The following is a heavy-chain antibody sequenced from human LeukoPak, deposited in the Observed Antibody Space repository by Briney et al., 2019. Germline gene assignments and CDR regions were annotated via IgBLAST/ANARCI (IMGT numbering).Heavy chain of an antibody. J-gene: IGHJ4*02. CDR2: IFPGDSET. Sequence: RGESLKISCRASGYSFTNYWIGWVRQMPGKGLEWMGIIFPGDSETRYSPSFQGQVTISADKSITTAYLQWSSLKASDTAMYYCARGYCSGGSCTKFDQWGQGTLVTVSS. D-gene: IGHD2-15*01. V-gene: IGHV5-51*01. CDR3: ARGYCSGGSCTKFDQ. CDR1: GYSFTNYW.